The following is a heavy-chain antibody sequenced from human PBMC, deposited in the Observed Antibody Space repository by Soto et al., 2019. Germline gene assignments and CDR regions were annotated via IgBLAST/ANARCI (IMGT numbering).Heavy chain of an antibody. CDR1: GFPFSHYA. CDR3: AKHPRSAVHCSGGRCQIDY. CDR2: ISGNGADT. V-gene: IGHV3-23*01. D-gene: IGHD2-15*01. Sequence: PGGSLRLSCAASGFPFSHYAMTWVRQAPGKGLEWVSAISGNGADTTYADSVRGRFTISRDNSKNTLFLQMNSLRAEDTAVYYCAKHPRSAVHCSGGRCQIDYWGQGTLVTVSS. J-gene: IGHJ4*02.